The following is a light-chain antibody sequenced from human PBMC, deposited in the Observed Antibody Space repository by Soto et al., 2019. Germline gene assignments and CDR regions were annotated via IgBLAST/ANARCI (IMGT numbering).Light chain of an antibody. CDR3: QQRSNWSPWT. V-gene: IGKV3-11*01. Sequence: EIVLTQSPATLSLSPGERATLSCRASQSVSSYLAWYQQKPGQAPRLLIYDASNRATGIPARFSGSGSGTDFTLTISSREPEDVAVYYCQQRSNWSPWTFGQGTKVEIK. CDR1: QSVSSY. CDR2: DAS. J-gene: IGKJ1*01.